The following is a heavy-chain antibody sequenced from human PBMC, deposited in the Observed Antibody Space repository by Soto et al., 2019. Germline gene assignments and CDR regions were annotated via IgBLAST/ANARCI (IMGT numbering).Heavy chain of an antibody. CDR3: ARGATVVTPKSDDY. D-gene: IGHD4-17*01. Sequence: EVQLVESGGGLIQPGGSLRLSCAASGFTVSNNYMSWVRQAPGQGLEWVSVVYSDGSTYYADSVKGRFTISRDNSKNTVYLQMNSLRAEDTAVYYCARGATVVTPKSDDYWGQGTLVTVSS. CDR1: GFTVSNNY. V-gene: IGHV3-53*01. J-gene: IGHJ4*02. CDR2: VYSDGST.